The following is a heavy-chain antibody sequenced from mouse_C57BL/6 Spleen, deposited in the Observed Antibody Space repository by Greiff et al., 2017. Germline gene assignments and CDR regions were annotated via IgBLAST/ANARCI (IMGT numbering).Heavy chain of an antibody. CDR1: GYSITSGYY. J-gene: IGHJ2*01. D-gene: IGHD2-3*01. Sequence: EVKLMESGPGLVKPSQSLSLTCSVTGYSITSGYYWNWIRQFPGNKLEWMGYISYDGSNNYNPSLKNRISITRDTSKNQFFLKLNSVTTEDTATYYCARERGDGYYFDYWGQGTTLTVSS. CDR2: ISYDGSN. CDR3: ARERGDGYYFDY. V-gene: IGHV3-6*01.